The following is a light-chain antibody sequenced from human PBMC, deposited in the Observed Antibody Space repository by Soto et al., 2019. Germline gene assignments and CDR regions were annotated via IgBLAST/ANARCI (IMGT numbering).Light chain of an antibody. Sequence: EIVMTQSPATLSVSPGERATLSCRASQSISNNLAWYQQQPGQTPRLLIYGASTTATGIPARFSGSGTGTEFTLTISSLQSEDFAVYYCQQRSNWPITFGQGTRLEIK. J-gene: IGKJ5*01. CDR2: GAS. V-gene: IGKV3-15*01. CDR1: QSISNN. CDR3: QQRSNWPIT.